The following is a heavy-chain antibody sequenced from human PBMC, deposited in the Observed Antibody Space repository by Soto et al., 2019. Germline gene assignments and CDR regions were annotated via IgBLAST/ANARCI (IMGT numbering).Heavy chain of an antibody. J-gene: IGHJ6*03. V-gene: IGHV4-59*08. D-gene: IGHD2-2*01. CDR3: ARLGNYCSSTSCYRYYYYYYMDV. Sequence: SETLSLTCTVSGGSISSYYWSWIRQPPGKGLEWIGYIYYSGSTNYNPSLKSRVTISVDTSKNQFSLKLSSVTAADTAVYYCARLGNYCSSTSCYRYYYYYYMDVWGKGTTVTVSS. CDR1: GGSISSYY. CDR2: IYYSGST.